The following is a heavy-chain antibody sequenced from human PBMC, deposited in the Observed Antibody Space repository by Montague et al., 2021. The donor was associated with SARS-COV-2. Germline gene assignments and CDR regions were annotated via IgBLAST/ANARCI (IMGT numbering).Heavy chain of an antibody. CDR2: ISGDGGST. CDR1: GFTFDDYA. CDR3: AKDIHQIQYFDWLLNSDNYYYGMDV. Sequence: SLRLSCAASGFTFDDYAMHWVRQAPGKGLEWVSLISGDGGSTYYADSVKGRFTISRDNSKNSLYLQMNSLRTEDTALYYCAKDIHQIQYFDWLLNSDNYYYGMDVWGQGTTVTVSS. J-gene: IGHJ6*02. D-gene: IGHD3-9*01. V-gene: IGHV3-43*02.